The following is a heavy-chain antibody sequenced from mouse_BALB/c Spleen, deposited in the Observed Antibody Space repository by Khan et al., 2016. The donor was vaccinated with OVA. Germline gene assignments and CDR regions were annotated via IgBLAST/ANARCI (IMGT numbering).Heavy chain of an antibody. Sequence: EVELVESGRDLVKPGGSLKLSCAASGFTFSSYGMSWVRQTPDKRLEWVATISSAGDYTYYPDNVKGRFTISRDNAKNTLYLQMSSLKSEDTAMFYCASHLTGSFAYWGQGTLVTVSA. J-gene: IGHJ3*01. D-gene: IGHD4-1*01. CDR2: ISSAGDYT. V-gene: IGHV5-6*01. CDR1: GFTFSSYG. CDR3: ASHLTGSFAY.